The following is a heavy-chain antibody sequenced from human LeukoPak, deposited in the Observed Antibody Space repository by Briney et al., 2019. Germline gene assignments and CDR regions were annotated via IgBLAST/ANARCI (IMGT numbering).Heavy chain of an antibody. CDR2: INPSGGST. Sequence: ASVKVSCKASGGTFSSYAISWVRQAPGQGLEWMGIINPSGGSTSYAQKFQGRVTMTRDTSTSTVYMELSSLRSEDTAVYYCARGSTYYYDSSGYSNDYWGQGTLVTVSS. V-gene: IGHV1-46*01. D-gene: IGHD3-22*01. CDR1: GGTFSSYA. CDR3: ARGSTYYYDSSGYSNDY. J-gene: IGHJ4*02.